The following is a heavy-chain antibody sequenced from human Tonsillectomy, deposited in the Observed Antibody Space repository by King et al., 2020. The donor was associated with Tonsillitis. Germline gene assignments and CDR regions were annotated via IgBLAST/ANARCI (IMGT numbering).Heavy chain of an antibody. D-gene: IGHD3-10*01. CDR2: ISYDGSNK. V-gene: IGHV3-30-3*01. CDR3: AGVRGQLEDYYYYGMDV. CDR1: GFTFSSYA. Sequence: VQLVESGGGVVQPGRSLRLSCAASGFTFSSYAMHWVRQAPGKGLEGGAVISYDGSNKYSADSVKGRFTISRDNSTNTLYLQMNNRRAEDTAVYYCAGVRGQLEDYYYYGMDVGGQGTTVTAPS. J-gene: IGHJ6*02.